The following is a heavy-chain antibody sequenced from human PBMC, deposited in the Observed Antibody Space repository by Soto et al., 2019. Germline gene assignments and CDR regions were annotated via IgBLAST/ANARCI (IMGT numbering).Heavy chain of an antibody. CDR3: ANFTWYSDL. J-gene: IGHJ2*01. V-gene: IGHV4-59*01. CDR2: IYYTGST. CDR1: GGSISIYF. Sequence: SETLSLTCTVSGGSISIYFCSWIQQPTGKGLEWIGYIYYTGSTNYNPSLKSRVTISVDTSKNQFSLQLSSVTAADTAVCYWANFTWYSDLWGRGTLVTVSS.